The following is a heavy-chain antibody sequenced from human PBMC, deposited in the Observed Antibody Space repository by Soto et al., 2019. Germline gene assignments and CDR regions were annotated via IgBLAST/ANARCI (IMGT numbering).Heavy chain of an antibody. CDR2: ISPDDGNT. Sequence: ASVKVSCKTSGYTFNSYTIAWVRQAPGQGLEWLGWISPDDGNTEYEQKFQGRVTMTADTLTNNAYLELRSLKSDDTAIYYCARVEAPFGESLHWGQGTPVTVST. CDR3: ARVEAPFGESLH. V-gene: IGHV1-18*01. D-gene: IGHD3-10*01. CDR1: GYTFNSYT. J-gene: IGHJ4*02.